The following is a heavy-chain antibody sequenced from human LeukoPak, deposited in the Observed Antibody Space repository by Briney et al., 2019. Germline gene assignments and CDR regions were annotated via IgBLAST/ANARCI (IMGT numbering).Heavy chain of an antibody. V-gene: IGHV3-9*01. CDR2: ISWNSGSI. Sequence: GGSLRLSCAASGFTFDDYAMHWVRQAPGKGLEWVSGISWNSGSIGYADSVKGRFTISRDNTKNSLYLQMNSLRPEDTALYYCAKGGLVRGGFNWFDPWGQGTLVTVSS. CDR3: AKGGLVRGGFNWFDP. CDR1: GFTFDDYA. J-gene: IGHJ5*02. D-gene: IGHD3-10*01.